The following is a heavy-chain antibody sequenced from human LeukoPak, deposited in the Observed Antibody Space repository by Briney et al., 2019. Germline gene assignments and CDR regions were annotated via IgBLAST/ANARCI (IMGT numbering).Heavy chain of an antibody. CDR3: ARDLNPAAAGIPPHYYYYGMDV. Sequence: SQTLSLTCTVSGGSISSGGYYWSWIRQPPGKGLEWIGYIYYSGSTYYNPSLKSRVTISVDTSKNQFSLKLSSVTAADTAVYYCARDLNPAAAGIPPHYYYYGMDVWGQGTTVTVSS. CDR1: GGSISSGGYY. J-gene: IGHJ6*02. D-gene: IGHD6-13*01. V-gene: IGHV4-31*03. CDR2: IYYSGST.